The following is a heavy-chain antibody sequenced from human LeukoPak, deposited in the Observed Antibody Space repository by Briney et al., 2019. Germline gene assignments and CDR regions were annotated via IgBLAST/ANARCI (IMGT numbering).Heavy chain of an antibody. D-gene: IGHD2-15*01. CDR3: ARDAGSYSPFDY. CDR1: GFTFSSYA. V-gene: IGHV3-64*01. Sequence: GVSLRLSCAASGFTFSSYAMHCLRQAPGKGLEYVSAISSNGGSTYYANSVKGRFTISRDNSKNTLYLQMGSLRAEDMAVYYCARDAGSYSPFDYWGQGTLVTVSS. CDR2: ISSNGGST. J-gene: IGHJ4*02.